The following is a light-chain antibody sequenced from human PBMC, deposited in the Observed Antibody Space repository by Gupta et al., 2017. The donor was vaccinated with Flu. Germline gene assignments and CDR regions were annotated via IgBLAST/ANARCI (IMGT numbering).Light chain of an antibody. J-gene: IGKJ3*01. CDR2: GAS. CDR3: QQEGNSPFT. V-gene: IGKV3-20*01. Sequence: EIVLTQSPGTLSLSPGEGATLSCRASQSVSSNYLAWYQQKPGQAPSLLIHGASSRATGIPDRFSGSGSGTDFTLTISRLEPEDFAVYYCQQEGNSPFTFGHGTKVDIK. CDR1: QSVSSNY.